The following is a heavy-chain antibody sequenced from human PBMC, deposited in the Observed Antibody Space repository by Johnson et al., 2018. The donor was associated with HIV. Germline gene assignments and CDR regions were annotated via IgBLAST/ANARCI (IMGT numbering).Heavy chain of an antibody. Sequence: MMLVESGGGLVKPGGSLRLSCAASGFTFSSYSMHWVRQAPGEGLEYVSGTDNKGRNTYYANSVKGRFTIFRDNSKNTLYLQMGSLRAEDMAVYYCARASGEWDAFDIWGQGTVVTVSS. V-gene: IGHV3-64*01. CDR2: TDNKGRNT. J-gene: IGHJ3*02. D-gene: IGHD3-10*01. CDR1: GFTFSSYS. CDR3: ARASGEWDAFDI.